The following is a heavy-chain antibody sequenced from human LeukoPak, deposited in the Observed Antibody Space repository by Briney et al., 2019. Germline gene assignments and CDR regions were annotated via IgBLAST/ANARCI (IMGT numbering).Heavy chain of an antibody. Sequence: PSEILSLTCTVSGGSISSYYWSWIRQPPGKGLEWIGYIYYSGSTNYNPSLKSRVTISVDTSKNQFPLKLSSVTAADTAVYYCARAIPPGYSSGWHSFDYWGQGTLVTVSS. CDR2: IYYSGST. CDR3: ARAIPPGYSSGWHSFDY. J-gene: IGHJ4*02. D-gene: IGHD6-19*01. V-gene: IGHV4-59*01. CDR1: GGSISSYY.